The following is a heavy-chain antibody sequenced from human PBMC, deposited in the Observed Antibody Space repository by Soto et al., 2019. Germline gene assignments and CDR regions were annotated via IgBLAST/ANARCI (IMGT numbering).Heavy chain of an antibody. Sequence: LRLSCAASGFTFSSYGMHWVRQAPGKGLEWVAVISYDGSNKYYADSVKGRFTISRDNSKNTLYLQMNSLRAEDTAVYYCAKEIERGYYYYGMDVWGQGTTVTVSS. V-gene: IGHV3-30*18. CDR3: AKEIERGYYYYGMDV. J-gene: IGHJ6*02. CDR2: ISYDGSNK. CDR1: GFTFSSYG. D-gene: IGHD1-1*01.